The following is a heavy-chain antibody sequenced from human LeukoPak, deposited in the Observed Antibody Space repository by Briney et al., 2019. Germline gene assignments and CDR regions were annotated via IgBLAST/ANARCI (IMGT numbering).Heavy chain of an antibody. CDR1: GYSFTNYW. CDR3: ARRPTTATFDY. D-gene: IGHD4-11*01. CDR2: IYPGDSDT. V-gene: IGHV5-51*01. Sequence: GESLKISCKGSGYSFTNYWIGWVRQMPGKGLEWMGIIYPGDSDTRYSPSFQGLVTISVDKSISTAYLQWSSLKASDTAMYYCARRPTTATFDYWGQGTLVTVSS. J-gene: IGHJ4*02.